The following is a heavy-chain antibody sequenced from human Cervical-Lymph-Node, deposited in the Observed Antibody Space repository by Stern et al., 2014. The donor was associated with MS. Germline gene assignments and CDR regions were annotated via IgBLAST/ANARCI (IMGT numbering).Heavy chain of an antibody. V-gene: IGHV3-23*04. D-gene: IGHD5-18*01. CDR1: GFTFDVYA. CDR3: ARGRGYSFGVAEDRFDP. CDR2: LSGSGGST. J-gene: IGHJ5*02. Sequence: EVQLVESGGGLVQPGGSLRLSCAASGFTFDVYAMSWVRQAPGKGLEWVSALSGSGGSTYHADSVRGRFTISRDNSKNTLHLQMNSLRPEDTAVYYCARGRGYSFGVAEDRFDPWGQGTLVTVSS.